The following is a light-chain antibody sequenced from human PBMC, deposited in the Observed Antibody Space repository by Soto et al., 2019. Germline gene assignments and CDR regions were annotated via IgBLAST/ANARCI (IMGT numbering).Light chain of an antibody. V-gene: IGKV3-20*01. CDR2: GAS. CDR3: HQYGSSPQT. CDR1: QSVSSSY. Sequence: EIVLTQSPGTLSLSPGERATLSCRASQSVSSSYLAWYQQKPGQAPRLLIYGASSRATGIPDRFTGSGSGTDFTLTISRLEPEDFAVFYCHQYGSSPQTFGQGTK. J-gene: IGKJ1*01.